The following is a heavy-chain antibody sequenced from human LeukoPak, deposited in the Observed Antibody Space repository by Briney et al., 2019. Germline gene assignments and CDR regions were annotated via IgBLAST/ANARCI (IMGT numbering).Heavy chain of an antibody. D-gene: IGHD2-2*01. Sequence: PSETLSLTCAVYGGSFSGYYWSWIRQPPGKGLEWIGGINHSGSTNYNPSLKSRVTISVDTSKNQFSLKLSSVTAADTAVYYCARRGGAYQLLSVYYYMDVWGKGTTVTVSS. CDR1: GGSFSGYY. V-gene: IGHV4-34*01. CDR2: INHSGST. J-gene: IGHJ6*03. CDR3: ARRGGAYQLLSVYYYMDV.